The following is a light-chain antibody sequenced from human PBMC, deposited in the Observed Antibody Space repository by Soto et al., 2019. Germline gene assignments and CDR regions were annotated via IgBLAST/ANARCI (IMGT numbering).Light chain of an antibody. CDR3: QQFNNYPIT. CDR2: KAS. Sequence: IQMTQSPFSVSASVGDRVTITCRASQGISSWLAWYQQKPGKSPTLLIYKASNLQTGVPSRFSGSGSGTDFTLTIRSMQTEDFANYYCQQFNNYPITFGQGTRLEIK. J-gene: IGKJ5*01. CDR1: QGISSW. V-gene: IGKV1-12*01.